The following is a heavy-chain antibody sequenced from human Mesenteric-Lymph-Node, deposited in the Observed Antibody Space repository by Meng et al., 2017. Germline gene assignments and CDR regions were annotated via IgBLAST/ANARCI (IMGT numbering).Heavy chain of an antibody. Sequence: QLQPWVAGRFKPSDVRSLSGTVPGGSISSSRHYWGWIRQPPGKGLEWIGEIPHRGSSAYNPSLKRRVSMSIDKSKNQFSLKLTSVTAADTAVYHCLRGSGGSVWGQGTLVTVSS. CDR2: IPHRGSS. D-gene: IGHD3-10*01. CDR1: GGSISSSRHY. J-gene: IGHJ1*01. CDR3: LRGSGGSV. V-gene: IGHV4-39*07.